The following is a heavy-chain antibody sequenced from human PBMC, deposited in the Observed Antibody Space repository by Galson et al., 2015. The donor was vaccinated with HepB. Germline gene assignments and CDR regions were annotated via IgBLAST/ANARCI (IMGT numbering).Heavy chain of an antibody. J-gene: IGHJ4*02. D-gene: IGHD1-26*01. CDR1: GFTVSSNY. Sequence: SLRLSCAASGFTVSSNYVSWVRQAPGKGLEWVSVIYSGGSTYYADSVKGRFTISRDNSKNTLYLQMNSLRAEDTAVYYCARVLEWELLRVFDYWGQGTLVTVSS. CDR3: ARVLEWELLRVFDY. V-gene: IGHV3-66*01. CDR2: IYSGGST.